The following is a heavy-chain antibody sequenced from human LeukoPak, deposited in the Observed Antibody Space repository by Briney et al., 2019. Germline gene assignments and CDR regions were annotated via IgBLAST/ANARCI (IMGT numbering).Heavy chain of an antibody. V-gene: IGHV3-48*03. CDR3: ARRYCSSTSCLIDY. CDR2: ISSSGTTI. Sequence: GGSLRLSCAASGFTFSSYEMNWVRQAPGKGLEWVSYISSSGTTIYYADSVKGRFTISRDNAKNSLYLQMNSLRAEDTAVFYCARRYCSSTSCLIDYWGQGTLVTVSS. J-gene: IGHJ4*02. D-gene: IGHD2-2*01. CDR1: GFTFSSYE.